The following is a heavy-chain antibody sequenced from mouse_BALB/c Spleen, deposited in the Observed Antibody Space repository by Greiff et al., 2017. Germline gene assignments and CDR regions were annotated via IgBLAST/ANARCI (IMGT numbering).Heavy chain of an antibody. D-gene: IGHD1-1*01. J-gene: IGHJ3*01. CDR1: GFSLTSYD. Sequence: VKLQESGPGLVAPSQSLSITCTVSGFSLTSYDISWIRQPPGKGLEWLGVIWTGGGTNYNSAFMSRLSISKDNSKSQVFLKMNSLQTDDTAIYYCVRDEGYYGSSPFAYWGQGTLVTVSA. V-gene: IGHV2-9-2*01. CDR3: VRDEGYYGSSPFAY. CDR2: IWTGGGT.